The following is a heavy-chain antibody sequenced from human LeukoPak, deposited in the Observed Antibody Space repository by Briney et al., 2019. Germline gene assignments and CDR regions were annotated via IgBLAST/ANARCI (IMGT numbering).Heavy chain of an antibody. CDR1: GFTFSSYA. Sequence: GRSLRLSCAASGFTFSSYAMHWVRQAPGKGLEWVAVISYDGSNKYYADSVKGRFTISRDNSKNTLYLQMNSLRAEDTAVYYCARGGLRPVDYWGQGTLVTVSS. CDR2: ISYDGSNK. V-gene: IGHV3-30-3*01. CDR3: ARGGLRPVDY. D-gene: IGHD3-16*01. J-gene: IGHJ4*02.